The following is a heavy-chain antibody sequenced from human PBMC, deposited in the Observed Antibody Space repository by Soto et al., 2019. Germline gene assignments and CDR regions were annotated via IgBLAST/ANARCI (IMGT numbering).Heavy chain of an antibody. CDR2: ISYDGSNK. Sequence: PGGSLRLSCAASGFTFSSYGMHWGRQAPCKGLEWVAVISYDGSNKYYADSVKGRFTISRDNSKNTLYLQMNSLRAEDTAVYYCAKCNGDIYYYYAMDVWGQGTTVTVS. D-gene: IGHD2-8*01. V-gene: IGHV3-30*18. CDR3: AKCNGDIYYYYAMDV. CDR1: GFTFSSYG. J-gene: IGHJ6*02.